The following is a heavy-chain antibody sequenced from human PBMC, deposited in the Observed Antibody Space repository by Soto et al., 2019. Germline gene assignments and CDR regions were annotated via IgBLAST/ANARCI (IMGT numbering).Heavy chain of an antibody. Sequence: ASVKVSCKASGYTFTGYGISWVRQAPGQGLEWMGWISAYNGNTNYAQKLQGRVTMTTDTSTSTAYMELRSLRSDDTAVYYCARGKYCSSTSSYLGCWFDPWGQGTLVTVSS. CDR2: ISAYNGNT. V-gene: IGHV1-18*01. CDR1: GYTFTGYG. CDR3: ARGKYCSSTSSYLGCWFDP. D-gene: IGHD2-2*01. J-gene: IGHJ5*02.